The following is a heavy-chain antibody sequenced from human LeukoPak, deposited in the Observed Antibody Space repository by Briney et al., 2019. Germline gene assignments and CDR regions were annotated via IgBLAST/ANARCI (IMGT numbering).Heavy chain of an antibody. CDR3: AMIKEG. J-gene: IGHJ4*02. V-gene: IGHV3-74*01. D-gene: IGHD3-22*01. CDR1: GFSLDDYG. CDR2: INSDGRTT. Sequence: GGSLRLSCAASGFSLDDYGMSWVRQAPGKGLVWVSRINSDGRTTTYADSVKGRFTISRDNAKNTLYLQMNSLRAEDTAVYYCAMIKEGWGQGTLVTVSS.